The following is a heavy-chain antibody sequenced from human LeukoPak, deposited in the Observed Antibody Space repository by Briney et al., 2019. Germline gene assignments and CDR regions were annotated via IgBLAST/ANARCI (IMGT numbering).Heavy chain of an antibody. D-gene: IGHD4-11*01. V-gene: IGHV3-33*06. Sequence: PGRSLRLSCAAAGFTFSHYGMHWVRQAPGKGLEWVAVIWSDGTNQYYADSAKGRFTISRDDSGNTVYLQMNSLRPEDTGVYYCAKDAQRGFDYSNSLESWGQGTPVTVST. CDR3: AKDAQRGFDYSNSLES. CDR1: GFTFSHYG. J-gene: IGHJ5*01. CDR2: IWSDGTNQ.